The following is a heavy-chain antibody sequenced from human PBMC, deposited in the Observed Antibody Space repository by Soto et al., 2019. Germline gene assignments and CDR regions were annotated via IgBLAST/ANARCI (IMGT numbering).Heavy chain of an antibody. CDR3: ARSTSLGGMDV. V-gene: IGHV3-21*01. CDR1: GFSFSTYS. Sequence: EVQLVESGGGLVMPGGSLRLSCIASGFSFSTYSMNWVRQAPGKGLEWVSSIRRSGDYTYYADSQKGRFTISRDNTKNSLSHQMISLRAEHTAVSYCARSTSLGGMDVWGQGTTVTVSS. D-gene: IGHD1-1*01. J-gene: IGHJ6*02. CDR2: IRRSGDYT.